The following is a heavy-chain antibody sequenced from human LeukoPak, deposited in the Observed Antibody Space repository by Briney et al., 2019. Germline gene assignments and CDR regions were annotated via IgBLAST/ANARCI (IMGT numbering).Heavy chain of an antibody. J-gene: IGHJ4*02. Sequence: HPGGSLRLSCAASGFTFSSYAMSWVRQAPGKGVEWVSYISSSGSTIYYADSVKGRFTISRDNAKNSLYLQMNSLRAEDTAVYFCARGGVDYYGSGTYYLMYYFDYWGQGALVTVSP. V-gene: IGHV3-48*04. CDR1: GFTFSSYA. D-gene: IGHD3-10*01. CDR3: ARGGVDYYGSGTYYLMYYFDY. CDR2: ISSSGSTI.